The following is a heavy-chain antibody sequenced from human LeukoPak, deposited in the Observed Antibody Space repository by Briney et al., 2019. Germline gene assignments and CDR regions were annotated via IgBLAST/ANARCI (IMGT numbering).Heavy chain of an antibody. Sequence: PSETLSLTCTVSGGSISSYYWSWIRQPPGEGLEWIGYIYYSGSTNYNPSLKSRVTISVDTSKNQFSLKLSSVTAADTAVYYCARGPLGGGQQLAFDCWGQGTLVTVSS. CDR1: GGSISSYY. D-gene: IGHD6-13*01. J-gene: IGHJ4*02. CDR2: IYYSGST. V-gene: IGHV4-59*01. CDR3: ARGPLGGGQQLAFDC.